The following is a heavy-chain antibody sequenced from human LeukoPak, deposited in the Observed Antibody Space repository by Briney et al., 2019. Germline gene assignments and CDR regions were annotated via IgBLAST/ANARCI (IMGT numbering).Heavy chain of an antibody. Sequence: PGGSLRLSCAASGFTFSSYAMSWVRQAPGKGLEWVSAISGSGGSTYYADSVKGRFTISRDNSKNTLYLQMNSLRAEDTAVYYCARANSYCSGGSCYSLDAFDIWGQGTMVTVSS. CDR3: ARANSYCSGGSCYSLDAFDI. D-gene: IGHD2-15*01. V-gene: IGHV3-23*01. J-gene: IGHJ3*02. CDR2: ISGSGGST. CDR1: GFTFSSYA.